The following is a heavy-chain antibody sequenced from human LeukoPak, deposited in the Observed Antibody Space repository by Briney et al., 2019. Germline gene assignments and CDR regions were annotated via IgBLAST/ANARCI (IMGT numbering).Heavy chain of an antibody. J-gene: IGHJ4*02. V-gene: IGHV3-23*01. CDR3: AKDQTYHYDILTGYFDY. Sequence: GGSLRLSCAASGFTCSSYAMSWVRQAPGKGLEWVSAISGSGGSTYYADSVKGRFTISRDNSKNTLYLQMNSLRAEDTAVYYCAKDQTYHYDILTGYFDYWGQGTLVTVSS. CDR2: ISGSGGST. D-gene: IGHD3-9*01. CDR1: GFTCSSYA.